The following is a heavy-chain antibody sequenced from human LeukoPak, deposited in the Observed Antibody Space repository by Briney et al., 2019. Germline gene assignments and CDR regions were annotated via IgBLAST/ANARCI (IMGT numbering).Heavy chain of an antibody. D-gene: IGHD3/OR15-3a*01. CDR2: ISYDGSNK. CDR1: GFTFSSYA. CDR3: ARGTWRQSFDY. J-gene: IGHJ4*02. Sequence: GGSLRLSCAASGFTFSSYAMHWVRQAPGKGLEWVAVISYDGSNKYYADSVKGRFTISRDNSKNTLYLQMNSLRAEDTAAYYCARGTWRQSFDYWGQGTLVTVSS. V-gene: IGHV3-30*04.